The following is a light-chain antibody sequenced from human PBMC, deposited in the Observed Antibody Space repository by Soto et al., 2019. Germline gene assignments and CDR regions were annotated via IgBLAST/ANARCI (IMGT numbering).Light chain of an antibody. J-gene: IGKJ5*01. CDR3: QQANSFPIT. CDR1: QGIGSW. V-gene: IGKV1-12*01. Sequence: DIQMTQSPSSVSASVGDRVTITCRAGQGIGSWLAWYQQKPGKAPNLLIYAASSLQSGVPSRFSGTGSGTDFTLTISSLQPEDFATYYCQQANSFPITFGLGTRLEIK. CDR2: AAS.